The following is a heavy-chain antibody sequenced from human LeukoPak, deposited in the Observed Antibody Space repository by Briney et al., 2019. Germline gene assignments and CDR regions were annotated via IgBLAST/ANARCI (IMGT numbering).Heavy chain of an antibody. CDR3: VKDPRDTYGTNWFDS. CDR1: GFSFGNYA. CDR2: ISGTGGAT. D-gene: IGHD1-1*01. J-gene: IGHJ5*01. V-gene: IGHV3-23*01. Sequence: GGSLRLSCVGSGFSFGNYAMSWVRQAPGKGLEWVSQISGTGGATWYTSSARDRFSISRDNSKNTLYLQMTSLRAEDTAIYYCVKDPRDTYGTNWFDSWGQGTRVTVSS.